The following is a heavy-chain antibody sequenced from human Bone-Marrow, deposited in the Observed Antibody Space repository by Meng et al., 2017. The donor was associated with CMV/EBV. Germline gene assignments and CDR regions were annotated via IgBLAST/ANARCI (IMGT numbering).Heavy chain of an antibody. Sequence: GSLRLSCAASGFTFSNAWMSWVRQAPGKGLEWIGNVFHTGSTNYNPSLKNRVTISMDTSKNQLSLKLNSLSAADTAVYFCARGRSCLNGVCYEDHNYFGPWGQGTLVTVSS. D-gene: IGHD2-8*01. V-gene: IGHV4-59*01. CDR3: ARGRSCLNGVCYEDHNYFGP. CDR1: GFTFSNAW. J-gene: IGHJ5*02. CDR2: VFHTGST.